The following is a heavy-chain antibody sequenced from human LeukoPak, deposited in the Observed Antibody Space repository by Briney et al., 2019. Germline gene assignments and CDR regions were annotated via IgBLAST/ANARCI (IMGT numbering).Heavy chain of an antibody. V-gene: IGHV3-11*01. Sequence: PGGSLRLSCAASGFTFSDYYMTWIRQTPGKGLERVSHISSSGSTVYYADSVKGRFTISRDNTKKSLYLQMNSLGADDTAVYYCARLGHIAAAGTVDYWGLGTLIIVSS. CDR3: ARLGHIAAAGTVDY. CDR2: ISSSGSTV. CDR1: GFTFSDYY. D-gene: IGHD6-13*01. J-gene: IGHJ4*02.